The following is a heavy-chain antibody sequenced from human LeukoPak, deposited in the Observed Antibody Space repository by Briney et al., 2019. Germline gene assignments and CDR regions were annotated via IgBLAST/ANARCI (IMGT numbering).Heavy chain of an antibody. Sequence: SVKVSCKASGGTFSSYAISWVRQAPGQGLEWMGGIIPIFGTANYAQKFQGRVTITTDESTSTAYMELSSLRSENTAVYYCARDAPVVPWELPTYFDYWGQGTLVTVSS. CDR3: ARDAPVVPWELPTYFDY. CDR1: GGTFSSYA. CDR2: IIPIFGTA. V-gene: IGHV1-69*05. J-gene: IGHJ4*02. D-gene: IGHD1-26*01.